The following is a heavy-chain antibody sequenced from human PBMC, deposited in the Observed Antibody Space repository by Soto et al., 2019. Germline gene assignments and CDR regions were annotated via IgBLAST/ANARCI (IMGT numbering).Heavy chain of an antibody. V-gene: IGHV2-5*02. J-gene: IGHJ6*03. CDR1: GFSLSTSGVG. Sequence: QITMRESGPTLVRPTQTLTLTCTFSGFSLSTSGVGVGWIRQPPGKALEWLAFIYWDDDKRYSPSLKTRLTSTRDTSEDQVVLTMTNMDPVDTATYFCAHGYCSNSSCHPHYYYSMDVWGEGTTVTVSS. D-gene: IGHD2-2*01. CDR2: IYWDDDK. CDR3: AHGYCSNSSCHPHYYYSMDV.